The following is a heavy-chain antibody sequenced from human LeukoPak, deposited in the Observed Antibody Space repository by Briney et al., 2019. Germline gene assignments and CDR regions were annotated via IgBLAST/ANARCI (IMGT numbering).Heavy chain of an antibody. CDR3: ATRYYYGSGSYYMVDY. D-gene: IGHD3-10*01. CDR2: IYSGGST. CDR1: GFTVSSSY. J-gene: IGHJ4*02. Sequence: GGSLRLSCAASGFTVSSSYMSWVRQAPGKGLEWVSVIYSGGSTYYADSVKGRFTISRHNSKNTLYLQMNSLRAEDTAVYYCATRYYYGSGSYYMVDYWGQGTLVTVSS. V-gene: IGHV3-53*04.